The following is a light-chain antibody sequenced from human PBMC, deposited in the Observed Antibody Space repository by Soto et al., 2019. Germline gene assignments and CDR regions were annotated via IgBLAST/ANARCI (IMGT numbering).Light chain of an antibody. Sequence: QSVLTQPPSASGTPGQRVTISCSGSSSNIGINHVYWYQQFPGTAPKLLMYRSDQRPSGVPDRFSGSKSGTSASLAISGLRSDDEAEYYCSARDDSLSVVVFGGGTKLTVL. CDR2: RSD. J-gene: IGLJ2*01. CDR1: SSNIGINH. V-gene: IGLV1-47*01. CDR3: SARDDSLSVVV.